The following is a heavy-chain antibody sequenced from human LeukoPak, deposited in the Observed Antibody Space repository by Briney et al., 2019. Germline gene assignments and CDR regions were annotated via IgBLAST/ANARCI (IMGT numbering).Heavy chain of an antibody. V-gene: IGHV4-4*02. CDR3: AGLEGRYSTDWFYFFDY. Sequence: SGTLSLTCIVSGGSVSSLNLWSWLRQPPGKGLEWIGEMYLGGTTNFNPSLKSRVTILIDKSKNQLSLQLTSVTAADTAVYYCAGLEGRYSTDWFYFFDYWGQGALVTVSS. CDR1: GGSVSSLNL. CDR2: MYLGGTT. J-gene: IGHJ4*02. D-gene: IGHD6-19*01.